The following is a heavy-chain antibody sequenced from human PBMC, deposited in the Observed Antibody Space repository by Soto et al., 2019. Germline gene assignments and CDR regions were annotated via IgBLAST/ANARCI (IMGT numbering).Heavy chain of an antibody. D-gene: IGHD3-16*02. J-gene: IGHJ5*02. Sequence: PGESLKISCQGSGYSFINYWIGWVRQMPGKGLEWMGTINPADSDTKYSPSFEGQVTISADKSISTAYLQWSSLKASDTAMYYCARLLLSRVDFDPWGQGTLVTVSS. V-gene: IGHV5-51*01. CDR3: ARLLLSRVDFDP. CDR2: INPADSDT. CDR1: GYSFINYW.